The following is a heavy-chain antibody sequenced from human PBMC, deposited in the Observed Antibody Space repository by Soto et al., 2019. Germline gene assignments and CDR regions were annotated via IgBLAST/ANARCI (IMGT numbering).Heavy chain of an antibody. CDR2: IYWDDDK. V-gene: IGHV2-5*02. J-gene: IGHJ6*02. Sequence: QITLKESGPTLVKPTQTLTLTCTFPGFSFSSIGEGVGWIRQPPGKALEWLALIYWDDDKRYSPSLKSRLTINKDTTKNPVVLTMTNMDPVDTATYYCVQSRCGGDCLQAYSSHSYYGLDVWGQGTTVTVSS. CDR1: GFSFSSIGEG. CDR3: VQSRCGGDCLQAYSSHSYYGLDV. D-gene: IGHD2-21*02.